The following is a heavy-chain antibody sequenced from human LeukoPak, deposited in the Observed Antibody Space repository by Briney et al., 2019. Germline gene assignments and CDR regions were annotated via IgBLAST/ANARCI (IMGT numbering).Heavy chain of an antibody. CDR3: ARGGTRGGLLYYMDV. CDR1: SYTFTNYA. Sequence: GASVKVSCKASSYTFTNYAFTWVRQAPGQGLEWMGWISAYNGNTNYAQKLQGRVTMTTDTSTSTAYMELSSLRSEDTAVYYCARGGTRGGLLYYMDVWGKGTTVTISS. D-gene: IGHD1-26*01. V-gene: IGHV1-18*01. CDR2: ISAYNGNT. J-gene: IGHJ6*03.